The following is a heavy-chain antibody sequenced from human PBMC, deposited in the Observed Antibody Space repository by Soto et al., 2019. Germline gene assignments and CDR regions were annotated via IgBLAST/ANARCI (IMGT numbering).Heavy chain of an antibody. CDR3: AREDIEVLQGAVDNYHFYGMDV. J-gene: IGHJ6*04. D-gene: IGHD2-2*01. CDR1: GGTFTKYG. V-gene: IGHV1-69*13. CDR2: IIPMSGTP. Sequence: SVKVSCKASGGTFTKYGISWVRQAPGQGLEWMGGIIPMSGTPNYAQKFQGRVAMTADESTSTGYMELTSLTSEDTAVYYCAREDIEVLQGAVDNYHFYGMDVWGKGTTVTV.